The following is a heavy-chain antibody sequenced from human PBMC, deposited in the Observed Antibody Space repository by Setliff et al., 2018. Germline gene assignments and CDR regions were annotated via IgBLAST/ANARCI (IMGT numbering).Heavy chain of an antibody. J-gene: IGHJ6*03. D-gene: IGHD3-22*01. Sequence: GASVKVSCKASGGTFSSYGISWVRQAPGQGLEWMGGTIPIFGTTDYAQTFQGRVTIITDESTSTAFMQLSSLRSEDTAVYYCVREGVDSRSSTDYRYYMDVWGKGTTVTVSS. CDR3: VREGVDSRSSTDYRYYMDV. CDR2: TIPIFGTT. V-gene: IGHV1-69*05. CDR1: GGTFSSYG.